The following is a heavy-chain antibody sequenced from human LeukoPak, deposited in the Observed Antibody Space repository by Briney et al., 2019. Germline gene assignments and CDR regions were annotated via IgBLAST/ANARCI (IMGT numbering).Heavy chain of an antibody. J-gene: IGHJ4*02. CDR3: ARVYCSSTSCSYFDY. CDR1: GFTFSNYE. Sequence: GGSLRLSCAASGFTFSNYEMNWVRQAPGKGLEWVSYISSSGSTIGYADSVKGRFTISRDNAKNSLYLQMNCLRAEDTAVYYCARVYCSSTSCSYFDYWGQGTLVTVSS. D-gene: IGHD2-2*01. CDR2: ISSSGSTI. V-gene: IGHV3-48*03.